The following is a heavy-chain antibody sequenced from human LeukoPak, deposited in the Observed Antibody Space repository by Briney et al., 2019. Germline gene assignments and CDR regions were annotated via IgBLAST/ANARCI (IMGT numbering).Heavy chain of an antibody. CDR3: ARARGESDY. D-gene: IGHD3-10*01. V-gene: IGHV4-30-4*01. CDR2: IYYSGST. CDR1: GGSISSGDYY. J-gene: IGHJ4*02. Sequence: SETLSLTCTVSGGSISSGDYYWSWIRQPPGKGLEWIGYIYYSGSTYYNPSLKNRVTISVDTSKNQFSLKLSSVTAADTAAYYCARARGESDYWGQGTLVTVSS.